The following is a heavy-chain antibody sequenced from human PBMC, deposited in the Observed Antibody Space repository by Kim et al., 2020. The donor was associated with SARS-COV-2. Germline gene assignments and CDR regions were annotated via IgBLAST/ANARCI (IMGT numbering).Heavy chain of an antibody. CDR1: GFTFSSYS. J-gene: IGHJ6*02. CDR3: AREGLIVVVPAAIFSDYYYYGMDV. D-gene: IGHD2-2*02. V-gene: IGHV3-48*02. CDR2: ISSSSSTI. Sequence: GGSLRLSCAASGFTFSSYSMNWVRQAPGKGLEWVSYISSSSSTIYYADSVKGRFTISRDNAKNSLYLQMNSLRDEDTAVYYCAREGLIVVVPAAIFSDYYYYGMDVWGQGTTVTVSS.